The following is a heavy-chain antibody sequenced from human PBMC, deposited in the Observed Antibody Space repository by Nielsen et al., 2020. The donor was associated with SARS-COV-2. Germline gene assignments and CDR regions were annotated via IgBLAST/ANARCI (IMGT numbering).Heavy chain of an antibody. D-gene: IGHD1-26*01. CDR3: ARPASGTYQTPDS. CDR2: IHPSDSYT. Sequence: GESLKISCTASGYSFTSNWIPWVRQVSGKSLEVVGRIHPSDSYTNYSPSFQGHVTISVDRVISTAFLQWSSLRASDSAMYYCARPASGTYQTPDSCGQGTLLTVTS. J-gene: IGHJ4*02. CDR1: GYSFTSNW. V-gene: IGHV5-10-1*01.